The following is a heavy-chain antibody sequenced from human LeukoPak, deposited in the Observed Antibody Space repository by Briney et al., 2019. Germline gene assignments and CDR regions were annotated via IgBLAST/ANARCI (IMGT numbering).Heavy chain of an antibody. J-gene: IGHJ4*02. D-gene: IGHD2-15*01. V-gene: IGHV1-8*01. CDR1: GYTFTSYD. Sequence: ASVKVSCKASGYTFTSYDINWVRQATGQDLEWMGWMNPNSANTGYAQKFQGRVTITADKSTSTAYMELSSLRSEDTAVYYCAREVVVVAATRTPTFDYWGQGTLVTVSS. CDR2: MNPNSANT. CDR3: AREVVVVAATRTPTFDY.